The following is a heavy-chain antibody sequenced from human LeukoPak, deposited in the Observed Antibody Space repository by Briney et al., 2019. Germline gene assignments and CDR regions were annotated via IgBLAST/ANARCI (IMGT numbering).Heavy chain of an antibody. CDR1: GGSLCSYY. CDR3: AREDSGSYREFDY. V-gene: IGHV4-4*07. J-gene: IGHJ4*02. Sequence: ASETLSLTCTVSGGSLCSYYSTWLPQPARGGLEWGGRIYRSGSTTYNPSLKSRVTISVDTSKKQFSLTLSSVTAADTAVYYCAREDSGSYREFDYWGQGTLVTVSS. D-gene: IGHD1-26*01. CDR2: IYRSGST.